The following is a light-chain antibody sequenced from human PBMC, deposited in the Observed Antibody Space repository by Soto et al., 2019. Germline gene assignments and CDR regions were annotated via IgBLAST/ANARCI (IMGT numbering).Light chain of an antibody. J-gene: IGKJ1*01. CDR2: DAS. Sequence: DLQMTQSPSTLSASVGDRVTITCRASQSISSWLAWYQQKPGKAPKLLIYDASRLESGVPSRFSGSGAGTEFTLTISSLQPDDFATYHCQHYNSYPWTFAQGTKVEIK. CDR1: QSISSW. CDR3: QHYNSYPWT. V-gene: IGKV1-5*01.